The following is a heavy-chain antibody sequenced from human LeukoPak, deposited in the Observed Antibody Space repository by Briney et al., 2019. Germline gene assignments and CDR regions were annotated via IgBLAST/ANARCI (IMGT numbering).Heavy chain of an antibody. V-gene: IGHV4-30-2*01. CDR1: GGSISSGGYY. J-gene: IGHJ4*02. Sequence: SETLSLTCTVSGGSISSGGYYWSWIRQPPGKGLEWIGYIYHSGSTYYNPSLKSRVTISVDRSKNQFSLKLSSVTAADTAVYYCARDSSRYNWNHGAFDYWGQGTLVTVSS. CDR3: ARDSSRYNWNHGAFDY. CDR2: IYHSGST. D-gene: IGHD1-14*01.